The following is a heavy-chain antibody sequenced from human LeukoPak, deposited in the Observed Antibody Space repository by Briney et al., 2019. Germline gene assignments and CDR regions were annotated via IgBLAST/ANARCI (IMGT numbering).Heavy chain of an antibody. V-gene: IGHV3-23*01. J-gene: IGHJ4*02. D-gene: IGHD5-18*01. CDR2: ISGSGGST. Sequence: GGSLRLFCAASGFTFSSYAMSWVRQAPGKGLEWVSAISGSGGSTYYADSVKGRFTISRDNSKNTLYLQMNSLRAEDTAVYYCAKDAWVTGAPYYFDYWGQGTLVTVSS. CDR1: GFTFSSYA. CDR3: AKDAWVTGAPYYFDY.